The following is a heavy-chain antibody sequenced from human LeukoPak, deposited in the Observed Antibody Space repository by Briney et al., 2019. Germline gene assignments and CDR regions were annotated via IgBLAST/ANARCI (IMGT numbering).Heavy chain of an antibody. D-gene: IGHD1-26*01. CDR2: FDPEDGET. CDR1: GYTLTELS. V-gene: IGHV1-24*01. Sequence: GASVKVSCKVSGYTLTELSMHWVRQAPGKGLEWMGGFDPEDGETIYAQKFQGRVTMTEDTSTDTAYMELSSLRSEDTAVYYCATDSLGRGSYSEFYYYYGMDVWDQGTTVTVSS. J-gene: IGHJ6*02. CDR3: ATDSLGRGSYSEFYYYYGMDV.